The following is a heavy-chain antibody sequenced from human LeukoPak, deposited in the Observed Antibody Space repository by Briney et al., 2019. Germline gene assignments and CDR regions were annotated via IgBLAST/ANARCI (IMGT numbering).Heavy chain of an antibody. CDR2: VHLSGAS. CDR3: TRESGAFSPFGF. J-gene: IGHJ4*02. CDR1: GGSILTTNW. Sequence: SETLSLTCAVSGGSILTTNWWGWVRQPPGKGLEWIGEVHLSGASNYNPSLKSRVNMSIDKSKNQLSLELTSVTAADTAIYYCTRESGAFSPFGFWGPGTLVTVSS. V-gene: IGHV4-4*02. D-gene: IGHD1-26*01.